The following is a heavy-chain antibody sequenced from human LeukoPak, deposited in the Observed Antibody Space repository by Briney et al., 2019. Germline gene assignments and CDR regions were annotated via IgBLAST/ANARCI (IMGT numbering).Heavy chain of an antibody. J-gene: IGHJ4*02. Sequence: ASVKVSCKASGGTFSSYAISWVRQAPRQGLEWMGRINPNSGGTNYAQKFQGRVTMTRDTSISTAYLELRRLTSDDTAVYYCARQGQQLDFDYWGQGTLVTVSS. V-gene: IGHV1-2*06. D-gene: IGHD6-13*01. CDR3: ARQGQQLDFDY. CDR2: INPNSGGT. CDR1: GGTFSSYA.